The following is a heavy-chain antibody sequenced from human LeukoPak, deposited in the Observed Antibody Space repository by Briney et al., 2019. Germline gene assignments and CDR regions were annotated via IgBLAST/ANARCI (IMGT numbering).Heavy chain of an antibody. CDR3: AREGGYGGVFDY. V-gene: IGHV3-7*05. J-gene: IGHJ4*02. D-gene: IGHD5-12*01. CDR2: IKQDGSEK. CDR1: RFTFSSYW. Sequence: GGSLRLSCAASRFTFSSYWMTWVRQAPGKGLEWVANIKQDGSEKYYVGSVKGRFTVSRDNTKNSLYLQMNSLRAEDTAVYYCAREGGYGGVFDYWGQGTLVTVSS.